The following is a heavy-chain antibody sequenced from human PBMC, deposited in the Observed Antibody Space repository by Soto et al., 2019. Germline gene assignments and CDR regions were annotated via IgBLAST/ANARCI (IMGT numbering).Heavy chain of an antibody. Sequence: GGSLRLSCVASGFTFGSYGMHWVRQAPGKGLEWVAVIWYDGNNKNYADSVKGRFTISRDNSKDTLYLQINSPRAEDTAVYYCAREVHTAMAPSFEYWGQGTPVTVSS. D-gene: IGHD5-18*01. CDR2: IWYDGNNK. CDR3: AREVHTAMAPSFEY. V-gene: IGHV3-33*01. J-gene: IGHJ4*02. CDR1: GFTFGSYG.